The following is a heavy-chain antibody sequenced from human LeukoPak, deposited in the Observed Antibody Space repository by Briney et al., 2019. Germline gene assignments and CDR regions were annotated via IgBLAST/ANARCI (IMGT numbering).Heavy chain of an antibody. D-gene: IGHD7-27*01. J-gene: IGHJ4*02. V-gene: IGHV4-4*02. Sequence: SGTLSLTCAVSGDSVSSSHWWNWVRQPPGKGLEWIGETSQSGDTKYNPSLKSRVTISLDNSKSQFSLKLTSVTAADSAIYYCATNVGKTFDYWGQGVLVTVSS. CDR1: GDSVSSSHW. CDR3: ATNVGKTFDY. CDR2: TSQSGDT.